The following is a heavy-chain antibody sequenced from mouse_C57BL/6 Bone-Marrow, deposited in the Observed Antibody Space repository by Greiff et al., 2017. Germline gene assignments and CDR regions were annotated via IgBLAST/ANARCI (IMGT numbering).Heavy chain of an antibody. CDR2: LDPSDSYT. J-gene: IGHJ2*01. Sequence: QVQLQQSGAELVRPGTSVKLSCKASGYTFTRYWMHWVQQRPGQGLELIGVLDPSDSYTNYNQKFKGKATLTVDTSSSTAYMQLSSLTSEDSAVYYCARQGSSYFDYWGQGTTRTVSS. D-gene: IGHD1-1*01. CDR3: ARQGSSYFDY. CDR1: GYTFTRYW. V-gene: IGHV1-59*01.